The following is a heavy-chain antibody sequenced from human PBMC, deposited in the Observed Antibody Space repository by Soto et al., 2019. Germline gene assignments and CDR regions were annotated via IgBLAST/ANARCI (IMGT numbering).Heavy chain of an antibody. V-gene: IGHV3-74*01. CDR3: ARGIGYSAQDS. J-gene: IGHJ4*02. D-gene: IGHD1-1*01. CDR2: ISSDVSST. CDR1: GFTFSSYW. Sequence: GGSLRLSCAASGFTFSSYWMHWVRQAPGKGLVWVSRISSDVSSTSYADSVKGRFTISRDNAKNTLYLQMDSLRAEDTAVYYCARGIGYSAQDSWGQGTLVTVSS.